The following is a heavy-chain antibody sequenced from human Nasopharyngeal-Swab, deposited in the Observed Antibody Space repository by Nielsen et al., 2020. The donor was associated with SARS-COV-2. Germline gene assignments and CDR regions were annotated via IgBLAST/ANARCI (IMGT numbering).Heavy chain of an antibody. Sequence: WIRQPPGKGLEWVAVISYDGSNKYYADSVKGRFTISRGNSKNTLYLQMNSLRAEDTAVYYCARGVRVAAADYFDYWGQGTLVTVSS. CDR2: ISYDGSNK. D-gene: IGHD6-13*01. CDR3: ARGVRVAAADYFDY. J-gene: IGHJ4*02. V-gene: IGHV3-30-3*01.